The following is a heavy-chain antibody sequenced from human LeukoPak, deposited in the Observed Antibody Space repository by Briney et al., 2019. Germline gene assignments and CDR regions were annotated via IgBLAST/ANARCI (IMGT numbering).Heavy chain of an antibody. Sequence: SETLSRTCSVSGYSINNGFSWGWIRQPPGKGLEWIGSIYHSERTHYNPSLKSRVTISVDTSKNQFSLKLSSVTAADTAVYYCARSSGSYPYYWGQGTLVTVSS. D-gene: IGHD1-26*01. CDR2: IYHSERT. V-gene: IGHV4-38-2*02. CDR3: ARSSGSYPYY. J-gene: IGHJ4*02. CDR1: GYSINNGFS.